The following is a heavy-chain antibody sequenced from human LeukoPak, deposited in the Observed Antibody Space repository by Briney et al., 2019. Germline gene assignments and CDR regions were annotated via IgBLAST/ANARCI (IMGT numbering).Heavy chain of an antibody. J-gene: IGHJ5*02. V-gene: IGHV4-61*02. Sequence: SETLSLTCTVSGGSISSGAYSWSWIRQPAGKGLQFIGRIYTTGSTSYNPSLESRVKISVDTSKNQLSLTLSSVTAADTAVYYCARDGQQLNNWFDPWGQGTLVTVSS. CDR3: ARDGQQLNNWFDP. D-gene: IGHD6-13*01. CDR2: IYTTGST. CDR1: GGSISSGAYS.